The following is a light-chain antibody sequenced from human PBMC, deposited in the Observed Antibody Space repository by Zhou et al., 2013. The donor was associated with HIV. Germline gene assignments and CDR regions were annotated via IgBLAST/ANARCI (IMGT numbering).Light chain of an antibody. CDR2: AAS. J-gene: IGKJ1*01. V-gene: IGKV1-9*01. CDR3: QYYNGASSS. CDR1: QGISSY. Sequence: DIQLTQSPSFLSASVGDRVTITCRASQGISSYLAWYQQKPGKAPKLLIYAASTLQSGVPSRFSGSGSGTEFTLTISSLQPEDFATYYCQYYNGASSSFGQGTRVEIK.